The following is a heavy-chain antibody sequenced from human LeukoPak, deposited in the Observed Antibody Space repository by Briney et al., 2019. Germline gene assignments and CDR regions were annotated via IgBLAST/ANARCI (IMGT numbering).Heavy chain of an antibody. V-gene: IGHV3-48*01. CDR2: ISSSSSTI. CDR3: VRDVGAVRGEVYFDY. CDR1: GFTFSSYS. D-gene: IGHD3-10*01. J-gene: IGHJ4*02. Sequence: GGSLRLSRAASGFTFSSYSMNWVRQAPGKGLEWVSYISSSSSTIYYADSVKGRFTISRDNTKNLLYLEMNSLRAEDTAMYFCVRDVGAVRGEVYFDYWGQGTLVTVSS.